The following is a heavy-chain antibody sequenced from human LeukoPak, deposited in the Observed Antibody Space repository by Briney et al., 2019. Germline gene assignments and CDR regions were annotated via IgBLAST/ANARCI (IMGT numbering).Heavy chain of an antibody. Sequence: PSETLSLTCTVSGGSISSYYWNWIRQPPGKGLEWIGYIHYSGSTNYNPSLKSRVTISADTSKNQFSLKLSSVTAADTAVYYCAREIYCSGGSCSLDAFDIWGQGTMVTVSS. CDR1: GGSISSYY. CDR3: AREIYCSGGSCSLDAFDI. J-gene: IGHJ3*02. CDR2: IHYSGST. D-gene: IGHD2-15*01. V-gene: IGHV4-59*12.